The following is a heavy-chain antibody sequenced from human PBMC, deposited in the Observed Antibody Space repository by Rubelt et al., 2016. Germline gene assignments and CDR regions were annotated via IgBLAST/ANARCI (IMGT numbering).Heavy chain of an antibody. CDR2: IHPSGGST. J-gene: IGHJ4*02. CDR1: GYTSTSSY. Sequence: QAQLVQSGAEVKKPGASVKVSCKASGYTSTSSYIHWVRQAPGQGLEWMGIIHPSGGSTSYAQQFQDRVTMTRDTSTSTVYMELSSLRSEDTAVYYCARDSRVSFDYWGQGTLVTVSS. D-gene: IGHD2-21*01. CDR3: ARDSRVSFDY. V-gene: IGHV1-46*01.